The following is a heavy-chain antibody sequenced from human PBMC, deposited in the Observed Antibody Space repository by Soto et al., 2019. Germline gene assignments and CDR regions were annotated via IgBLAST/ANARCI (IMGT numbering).Heavy chain of an antibody. J-gene: IGHJ4*02. Sequence: SVKVSCKASGGTFSSYAISWVRQAPGQGLEWMGGIIPIFGTANYAQKFQGRVTITADESTSTAYMELSSLRSEDTAVYYCASKQSGYSYGYTAGDYWGQGTLVTVSS. V-gene: IGHV1-69*13. CDR1: GGTFSSYA. D-gene: IGHD5-18*01. CDR3: ASKQSGYSYGYTAGDY. CDR2: IIPIFGTA.